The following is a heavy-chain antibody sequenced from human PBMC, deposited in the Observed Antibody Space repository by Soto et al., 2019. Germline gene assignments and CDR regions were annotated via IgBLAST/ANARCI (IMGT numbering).Heavy chain of an antibody. CDR2: IGSSSSYT. Sequence: QVQLVESGGDLVKPGGSLRLSCAASGFPFSDYYMSWIRQAPGKGLEWVSSIGSSSSYTNYADSVKGRFTISRDNAKNSLYLQMNSLRAEDTAVYYCARRRPTGYYIYWGQGTLVTVSA. V-gene: IGHV3-11*05. D-gene: IGHD3-9*01. CDR3: ARRRPTGYYIY. J-gene: IGHJ4*02. CDR1: GFPFSDYY.